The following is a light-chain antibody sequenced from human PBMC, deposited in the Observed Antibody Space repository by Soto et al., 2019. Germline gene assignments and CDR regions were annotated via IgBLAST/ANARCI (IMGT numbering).Light chain of an antibody. Sequence: QSVLTQPASVSGSPGQSITISCTGTSSDIGTYNLVSWYQQHSGKAPKLIIYEDNKRPSGVSNRFSGSKSGNTASLTISGLQAEDEADYYCLSKTSSISYVFGTGTKLTVL. J-gene: IGLJ1*01. CDR1: SSDIGTYNL. V-gene: IGLV2-14*02. CDR2: EDN. CDR3: LSKTSSISYV.